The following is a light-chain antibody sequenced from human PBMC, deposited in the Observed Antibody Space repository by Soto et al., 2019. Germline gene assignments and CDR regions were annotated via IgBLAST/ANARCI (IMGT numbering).Light chain of an antibody. J-gene: IGKJ5*01. Sequence: EIQMTQSPSSLSASVGNRVTITCRASQSISTYLNWYQKKPGKAPNLLIYDASRLQSGVPSRFSGSGGGTDFTLSISSVQPEDFATYFCQQSYMDPITFGQGTRLENK. CDR1: QSISTY. V-gene: IGKV1-39*01. CDR2: DAS. CDR3: QQSYMDPIT.